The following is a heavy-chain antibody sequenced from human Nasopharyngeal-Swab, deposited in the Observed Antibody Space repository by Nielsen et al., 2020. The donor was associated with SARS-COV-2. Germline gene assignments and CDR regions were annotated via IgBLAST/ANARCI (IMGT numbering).Heavy chain of an antibody. Sequence: WIRQPPGKGLEWMGIIYPGDSDTRYSPSFQGQVTISADKSISTAYLQWSSLKASDTAMYYCARQAAAAPYGWFDPWGQGTLVTVSS. D-gene: IGHD6-13*01. V-gene: IGHV5-51*01. J-gene: IGHJ5*02. CDR3: ARQAAAAPYGWFDP. CDR2: IYPGDSDT.